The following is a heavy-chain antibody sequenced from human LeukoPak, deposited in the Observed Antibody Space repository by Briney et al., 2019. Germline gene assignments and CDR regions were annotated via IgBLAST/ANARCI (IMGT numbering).Heavy chain of an antibody. Sequence: ASVKVSCKASGYTLTSYYLHWVRQAPGQGLEWIAIIKPSGGSTSHAQKFQGRVTMTRDTSASTVYMELSSLRSEDTAVYYCASVYKYGMDVWGQGTTVTVSS. CDR3: ASVYKYGMDV. CDR1: GYTLTSYY. V-gene: IGHV1-46*01. CDR2: IKPSGGST. J-gene: IGHJ6*02.